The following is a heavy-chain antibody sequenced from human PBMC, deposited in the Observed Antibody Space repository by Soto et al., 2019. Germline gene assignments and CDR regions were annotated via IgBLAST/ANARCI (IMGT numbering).Heavy chain of an antibody. CDR3: ATPAGLAPAHYYGMDV. V-gene: IGHV3-30*03. D-gene: IGHD2-2*01. CDR2: ISYDGSNK. J-gene: IGHJ6*02. Sequence: QVQLVESGGGVVQPGRSLRLSCAASGFNISNYDFHWVRQAPGKGLEWVAVISYDGSNKYYADFVKGRFTISRDNSKNTLYLQMNSLGAEDTAVFYCATPAGLAPAHYYGMDVWGQGTTVTVSS. CDR1: GFNISNYD.